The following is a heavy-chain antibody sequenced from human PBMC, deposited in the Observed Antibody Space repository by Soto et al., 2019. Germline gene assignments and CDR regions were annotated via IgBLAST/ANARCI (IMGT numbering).Heavy chain of an antibody. CDR2: ISGSGGST. CDR1: GFTFSSYA. CDR3: SKGIAVAGTLTHAY. V-gene: IGHV3-23*01. Sequence: GGSLRLSCVASGFTFSSYAMSWVRQAPGKGLEWVSAISGSGGSTFYADSVKGRFTISRDNSKNTVYLQMNSLGAEDAAVYYCSKGIAVAGTLTHAYWGQGTLVTVYS. D-gene: IGHD6-19*01. J-gene: IGHJ4*02.